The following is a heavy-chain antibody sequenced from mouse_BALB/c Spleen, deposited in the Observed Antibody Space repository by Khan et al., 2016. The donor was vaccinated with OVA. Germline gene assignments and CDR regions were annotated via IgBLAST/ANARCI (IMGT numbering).Heavy chain of an antibody. V-gene: IGHV5-6*01. CDR2: ISSGGDYT. CDR3: ASHLTGSCAY. Sequence: VQLKESGGDLVKPGGSLKLSCAASGFTFSSYSMSWVRQTPDKRLEWVATISSGGDYTYYPDNVKGRFTISRDNAKNTLYLQMSSLKSEDTAMYYCASHLTGSCAYWGQGTLVTVSA. J-gene: IGHJ3*01. D-gene: IGHD4-1*01. CDR1: GFTFSSYS.